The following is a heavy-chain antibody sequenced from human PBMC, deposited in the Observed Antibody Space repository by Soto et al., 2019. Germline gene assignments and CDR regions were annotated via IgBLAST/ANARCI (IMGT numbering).Heavy chain of an antibody. CDR2: ISAFNGAT. CDR1: GYTFTRFG. D-gene: IGHD6-19*01. J-gene: IGHJ4*02. Sequence: ASVKFSCKASGYTFTRFGISWVRQAPGQGLEWMGWISAFNGATNYAQKFQDRITMTTDTPTSTAYMELRSLRSDDTAVYYCARLYSSGWPRSYSDYRGQGTLVTVSS. CDR3: ARLYSSGWPRSYSDY. V-gene: IGHV1-18*01.